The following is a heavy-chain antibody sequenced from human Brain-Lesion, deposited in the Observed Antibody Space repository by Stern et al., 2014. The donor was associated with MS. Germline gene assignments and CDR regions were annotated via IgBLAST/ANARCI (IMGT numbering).Heavy chain of an antibody. Sequence: VQLVESGPGLVKPSQTLSLSCTVSGGSISSGGYYWSWIRQPAGKGLEWIGRIFNSGSTSYNPSRKRRVPISIDPSKNHFSLRLNSMTAADTAVYYCARGRVVPGFQYYATDVWGQGTTVIVSS. CDR3: ARGRVVPGFQYYATDV. CDR1: GGSISSGGYY. CDR2: IFNSGST. D-gene: IGHD2-2*01. J-gene: IGHJ6*02. V-gene: IGHV4-61*02.